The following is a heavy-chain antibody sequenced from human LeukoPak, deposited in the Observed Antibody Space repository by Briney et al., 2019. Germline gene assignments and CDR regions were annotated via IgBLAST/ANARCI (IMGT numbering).Heavy chain of an antibody. CDR3: ARGFSSSTFYYYYGMDV. CDR1: GGSISSYY. J-gene: IGHJ6*02. Sequence: PSETLSLTCTVSGGSISSYYWSWIRQPPGKGLEWIGYIYYSGSTNYNPPLKSRVTISVDTSKNQFSLKLSSVTAADTAVYYCARGFSSSTFYYYYGMDVWGQGTTVTVSS. CDR2: IYYSGST. D-gene: IGHD6-6*01. V-gene: IGHV4-59*01.